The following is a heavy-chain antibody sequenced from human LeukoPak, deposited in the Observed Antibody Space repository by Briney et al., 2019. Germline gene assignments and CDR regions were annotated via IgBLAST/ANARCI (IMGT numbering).Heavy chain of an antibody. CDR2: ISGDGGST. J-gene: IGHJ5*02. V-gene: IGHV3-43*02. CDR1: GFTFDDYA. D-gene: IGHD3-10*01. Sequence: PGGSLRLSCAASGFTFDDYAMHWVRQAPGKGLEWVSLISGDGGSTYYADSVKGRFTISRDNSQNSLYLQMNSLRTEDTALSYCAKDMSYGSGSYYNGGDNWFDPWGQGTLVTVSS. CDR3: AKDMSYGSGSYYNGGDNWFDP.